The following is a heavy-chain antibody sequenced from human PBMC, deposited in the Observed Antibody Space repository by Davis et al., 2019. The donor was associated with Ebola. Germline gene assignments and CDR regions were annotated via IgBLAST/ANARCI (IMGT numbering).Heavy chain of an antibody. J-gene: IGHJ4*02. CDR1: GFTFSSYS. CDR2: ISSSSSYI. V-gene: IGHV3-21*01. CDR3: ARGPTRTTVTPANY. D-gene: IGHD4-17*01. Sequence: GESLKISCAASGFTFSSYSMNWVRQAPGKGLEWVSSISSSSSYIYYADSVKGRFTISRDNAKNSLYLQMNSLRAEDTAVYYCARGPTRTTVTPANYWGRGTLVTVSS.